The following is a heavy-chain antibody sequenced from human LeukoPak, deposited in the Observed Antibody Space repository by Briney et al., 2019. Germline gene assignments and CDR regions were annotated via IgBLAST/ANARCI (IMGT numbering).Heavy chain of an antibody. CDR1: GGSISSYY. CDR3: AREHCSGGSCYSIYYYYYMDV. CDR2: IYYIGST. V-gene: IGHV4-59*01. J-gene: IGHJ6*03. D-gene: IGHD2-15*01. Sequence: SETLSLTCTVSGGSISSYYWNWIRQPPGKGLEWIGYIYYIGSTNYNPSLKSRVTISVDTSKNQFSLKLSSVTAADTAVYYCAREHCSGGSCYSIYYYYYMDVWGKGTTVTVSS.